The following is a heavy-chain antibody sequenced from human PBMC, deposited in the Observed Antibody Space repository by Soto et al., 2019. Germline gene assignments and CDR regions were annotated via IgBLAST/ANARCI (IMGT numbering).Heavy chain of an antibody. J-gene: IGHJ4*02. CDR3: ARNDYDFWSGYYLDGPYDY. CDR1: GGSISSYY. Sequence: PSETLSLTCTVSGGSISSYYWSWIRQPPGKGLEWIGYIYYSGSTNYNPSLKSRVTISVDTSKNQFSLKLSSVTAADTAVYYCARNDYDFWSGYYLDGPYDYWGQGTLVTVSS. D-gene: IGHD3-3*01. V-gene: IGHV4-59*01. CDR2: IYYSGST.